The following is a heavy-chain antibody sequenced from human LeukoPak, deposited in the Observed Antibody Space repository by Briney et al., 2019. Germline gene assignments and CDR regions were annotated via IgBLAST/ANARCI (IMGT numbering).Heavy chain of an antibody. D-gene: IGHD2-15*01. CDR1: GYSLTSYW. V-gene: IGHV5-51*01. Sequence: GESLKISCKGSGYSLTSYWIGWVRQMPGKGLEWMGIIYPGDSDTRYSPSFQGQVTISADKSISTAYLQWSSLKASDTAMYYCARRDGYCSGGSCYLFGYWGQGTLVTVSS. CDR2: IYPGDSDT. CDR3: ARRDGYCSGGSCYLFGY. J-gene: IGHJ4*02.